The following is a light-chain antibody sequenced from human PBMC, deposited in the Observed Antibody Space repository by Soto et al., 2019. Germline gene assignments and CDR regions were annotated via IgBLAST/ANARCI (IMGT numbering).Light chain of an antibody. Sequence: DIVLTQSPDSLAVSLGERATINCKSSQSVLYSSNNKHYLAWYQQKPGQPPKLLIYWASTRESGVPDRFSGCGSGTDFTLTISSLQAEDVAVYYCQQYYSTPLTFGGGTKVEIK. CDR1: QSVLYSSNNKHY. CDR3: QQYYSTPLT. CDR2: WAS. J-gene: IGKJ4*01. V-gene: IGKV4-1*01.